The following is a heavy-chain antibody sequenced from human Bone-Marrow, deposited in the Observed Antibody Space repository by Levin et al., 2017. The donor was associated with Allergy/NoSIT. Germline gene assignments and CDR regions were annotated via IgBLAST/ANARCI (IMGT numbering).Heavy chain of an antibody. D-gene: IGHD2-15*01. J-gene: IGHJ3*01. CDR1: GFSLSTSW. V-gene: IGHV3-7*01. CDR3: ARDGCSGVGCQDRDASNL. CDR2: INQDGSEE. Sequence: GGSLRLSCAASGFSLSTSWMSWVRQAPGKGLEWMAKINQDGSEEYYVDSVKGRFTISKDNAKNSLSLQMNNLRVGATAVYYCARDGCSGVGCQDRDASNLWGQGTMVTVSS.